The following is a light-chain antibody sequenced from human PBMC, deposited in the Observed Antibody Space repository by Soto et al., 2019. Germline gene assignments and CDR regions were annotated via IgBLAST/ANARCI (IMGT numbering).Light chain of an antibody. CDR2: GAS. J-gene: IGKJ1*01. CDR3: QHSGDFRWT. CDR1: QSVSSN. Sequence: EIVMTQSPATLSVSPGERATLSCRASQSVSSNLAWYQQKPGQAPRRLIYGASSRATGIPDRFSGRGFGTDFTLTISRLEPEDFAVYYCQHSGDFRWTFGLGTKVDI. V-gene: IGKV3D-15*01.